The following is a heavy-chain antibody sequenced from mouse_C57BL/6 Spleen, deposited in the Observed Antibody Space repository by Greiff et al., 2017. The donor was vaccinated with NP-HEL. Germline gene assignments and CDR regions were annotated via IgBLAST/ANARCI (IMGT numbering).Heavy chain of an antibody. D-gene: IGHD1-1*01. CDR2: IDPNSGGT. CDR1: GYTFTSYW. Sequence: QVQLQQPGAELVKPGASVKLSCKASGYTFTSYWMHWVKQRPGRGLEWIGRIDPNSGGTKYNEKFKSKATLTVDKPSSTAYMQLSSLTSEDSAVYYCARSLITTVVPYWYFDVWGTGTTVTVSS. CDR3: ARSLITTVVPYWYFDV. J-gene: IGHJ1*03. V-gene: IGHV1-72*01.